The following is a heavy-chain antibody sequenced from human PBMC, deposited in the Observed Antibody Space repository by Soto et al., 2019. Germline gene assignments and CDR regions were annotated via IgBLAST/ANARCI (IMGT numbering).Heavy chain of an antibody. CDR3: ARGGYCSSTSCYAEGAWYYYYGMDV. J-gene: IGHJ6*02. D-gene: IGHD2-2*01. Sequence: PGGSLRLSCAASGFTFSSYAMHWVRQAPGKGLEYVSAISSNGGSTYYANSVKGRFTISRDNSKNTLYLQMGSLRAEDMAVYYCARGGYCSSTSCYAEGAWYYYYGMDVWGQGTTVTVSS. CDR1: GFTFSSYA. V-gene: IGHV3-64*01. CDR2: ISSNGGST.